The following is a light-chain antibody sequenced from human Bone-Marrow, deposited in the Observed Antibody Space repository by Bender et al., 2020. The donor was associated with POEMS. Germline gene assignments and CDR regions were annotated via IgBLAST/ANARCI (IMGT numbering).Light chain of an antibody. CDR1: TGAVTSAYS. Sequence: QTVVTQEPSLTVSPGGTVTLTCASSTGAVTSAYSPNWFQQKPGQPPRPLIFGASYKHSWTPARFSGSLLGGKAALTLSGVLADDEADYYCLLYFGGVRLFGGGTKLTVL. CDR3: LLYFGGVRL. CDR2: GAS. V-gene: IGLV7-43*01. J-gene: IGLJ3*02.